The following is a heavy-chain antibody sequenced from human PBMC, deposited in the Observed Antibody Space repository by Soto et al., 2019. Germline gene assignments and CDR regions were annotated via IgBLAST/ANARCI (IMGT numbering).Heavy chain of an antibody. V-gene: IGHV3-30*18. CDR2: ISYDGSNK. CDR3: AKVSVAGREDYYMDV. Sequence: GGSLRLSCAASGFTFSSYGMHWVRQAPGKGLEWVAVISYDGSNKYYADSVKGRFTISRDNSKNTLYLQMNSLRAEYTAVYYCAKVSVAGREDYYMDVWGKGTTVTVSS. D-gene: IGHD6-19*01. J-gene: IGHJ6*03. CDR1: GFTFSSYG.